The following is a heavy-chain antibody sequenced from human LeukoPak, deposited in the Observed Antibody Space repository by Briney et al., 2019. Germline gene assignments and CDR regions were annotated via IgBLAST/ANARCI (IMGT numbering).Heavy chain of an antibody. CDR1: LFTFRNHW. D-gene: IGHD4-17*01. CDR3: AREGHGDYHI. J-gene: IGHJ3*02. Sequence: GGSLRLSCAASLFTFRNHWMTWVRQAPGKGLERVANINQDGSEKYYVDAVKGQFSISRDNAKNSLYLQMNSLRVEDTALYFCAREGHGDYHIWGQGTMVTVSS. V-gene: IGHV3-7*01. CDR2: INQDGSEK.